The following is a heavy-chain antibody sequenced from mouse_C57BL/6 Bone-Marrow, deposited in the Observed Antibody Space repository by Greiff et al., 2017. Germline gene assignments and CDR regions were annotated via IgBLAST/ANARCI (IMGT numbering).Heavy chain of an antibody. V-gene: IGHV5-4*01. D-gene: IGHD2-10*02. CDR2: ISDGGSYT. Sequence: VQLQQSGGGLVKPGGSLKLSCAASGFTFSSYAMSWVRQTPEKRLEWVATISDGGSYTYYPDNVKGRFTISRDNAKNNLYLQMSHLKSEDTAMYYCARDRGSITWFAYWGQGTLVTVSA. J-gene: IGHJ3*01. CDR3: ARDRGSITWFAY. CDR1: GFTFSSYA.